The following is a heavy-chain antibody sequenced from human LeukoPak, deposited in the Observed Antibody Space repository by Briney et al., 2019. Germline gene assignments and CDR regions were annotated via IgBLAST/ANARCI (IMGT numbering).Heavy chain of an antibody. CDR1: GFTFSSYA. V-gene: IGHV3-23*01. CDR2: ISGSGGST. Sequence: GGSLRLSCAASGFTFSSYAMSWVRQAPGKGLEWVSAISGSGGSTYYADSVKGRFTTSRDNSKNTPYLQMNSLRAEDTAVYYCAKVTYSTSSDWFDPWGQGTLVTVSS. CDR3: AKVTYSTSSDWFDP. D-gene: IGHD4-11*01. J-gene: IGHJ5*02.